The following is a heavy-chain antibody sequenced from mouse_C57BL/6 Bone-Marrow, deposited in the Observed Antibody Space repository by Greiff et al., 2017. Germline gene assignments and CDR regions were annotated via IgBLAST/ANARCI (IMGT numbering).Heavy chain of an antibody. V-gene: IGHV1-55*01. J-gene: IGHJ3*01. CDR1: GYTFTSYW. CDR3: ASIIGYGSSFAY. CDR2: IYPGSGST. D-gene: IGHD1-1*01. Sequence: QVQLQQPGAELVKPGASVKMSCKASGYTFTSYWITWVKPRPGQGLEWIGDIYPGSGSTNYNEQFKSKATLTVDTSSSPAYMQLSSLTSEDSAVYYGASIIGYGSSFAYWGQGTLVTVSA.